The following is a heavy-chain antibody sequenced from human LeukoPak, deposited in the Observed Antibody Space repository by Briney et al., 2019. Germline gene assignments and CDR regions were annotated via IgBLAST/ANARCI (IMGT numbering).Heavy chain of an antibody. J-gene: IGHJ4*02. CDR3: ASAYYYDSSGYYYGY. V-gene: IGHV1-69*05. CDR2: IIPIFGTA. D-gene: IGHD3-22*01. Sequence: GSSVKVSCKASGGTFSSYAISWVRQAPGQGLEWMGRIIPIFGTANYAQKFQGRVTITTDESTSTAYMELSCLRSEDTAVYYCASAYYYDSSGYYYGYWGQGTLVTVSS. CDR1: GGTFSSYA.